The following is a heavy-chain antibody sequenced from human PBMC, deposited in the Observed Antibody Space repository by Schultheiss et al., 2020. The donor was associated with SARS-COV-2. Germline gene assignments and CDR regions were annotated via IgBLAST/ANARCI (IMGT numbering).Heavy chain of an antibody. Sequence: SETLSLTCTVSGGSVSSGSYYWSWIRQPPGKGLEWIGSIYYSGSTYYNPSLKSRVTISVDTSKNQFSLKLSSVTAADTAVYYCARDATPPYSSSSPWFDPWGQGTLVTVSS. CDR3: ARDATPPYSSSSPWFDP. CDR2: IYYSGST. CDR1: GGSVSSGSYY. J-gene: IGHJ5*02. V-gene: IGHV4-39*07. D-gene: IGHD6-13*01.